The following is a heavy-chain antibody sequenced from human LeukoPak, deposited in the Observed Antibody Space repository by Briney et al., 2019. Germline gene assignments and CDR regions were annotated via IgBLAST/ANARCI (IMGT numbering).Heavy chain of an antibody. CDR2: INSDGSST. V-gene: IGHV3-74*01. Sequence: GGSLRLSCAASGFTVSSNYMSWVRQAPGKGLVWVSRINSDGSSTNYADSVKGRFTISRDNAKNTLYLQMNSLRAEDTAVYYCVRYYNNWGQGTLVTVSS. D-gene: IGHD3-22*01. CDR3: VRYYNN. CDR1: GFTVSSNY. J-gene: IGHJ4*02.